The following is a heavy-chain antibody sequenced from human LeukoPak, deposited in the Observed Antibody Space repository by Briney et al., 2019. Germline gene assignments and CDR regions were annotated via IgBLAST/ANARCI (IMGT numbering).Heavy chain of an antibody. J-gene: IGHJ4*02. CDR3: ATLGGSSGY. CDR1: GGSISSGGYY. V-gene: IGHV4-30-2*01. D-gene: IGHD3-22*01. CDR2: IYHSGST. Sequence: SETLSLTCTVSGGSISSGGYYWSWIRQPPGKGLEWIGYIYHSGSTYYNPSLKSRVTISVDRSKNQFSLKLSSVTAADTAVYYCATLGGSSGYWGQGTLVTVSS.